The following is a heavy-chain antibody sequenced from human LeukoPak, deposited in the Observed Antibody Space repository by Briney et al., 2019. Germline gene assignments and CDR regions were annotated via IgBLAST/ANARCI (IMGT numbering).Heavy chain of an antibody. CDR1: GFTFSSYW. V-gene: IGHV3-7*03. CDR2: IKQDGSEK. CDR3: AKDRLPRSQANWFDP. Sequence: GGSLRLSCAASGFTFSSYWMSWVRQAPGKGLEWVANIKQDGSEKYYVDSAKGRFTISRDNAKNSLYLQMNSLRAEDTAVYYCAKDRLPRSQANWFDPWGQGTLVTVSS. J-gene: IGHJ5*02.